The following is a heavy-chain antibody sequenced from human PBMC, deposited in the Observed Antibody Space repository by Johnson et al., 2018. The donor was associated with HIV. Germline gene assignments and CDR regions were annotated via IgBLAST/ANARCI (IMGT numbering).Heavy chain of an antibody. J-gene: IGHJ3*02. V-gene: IGHV3-13*01. CDR3: ARGVSMFSSSWLESYAFDI. Sequence: VQLVESGGGVVQPGGSLTLSCAASGFTFSNSDMHWVRQPTGQGLEWVSGMGTAGDRHYADSVNGRFTVARENAKNDLHLQMNKLRAVDTAVYYCARGVSMFSSSWLESYAFDIWGQGTMVTVSS. CDR2: MGTAGDR. D-gene: IGHD6-13*01. CDR1: GFTFSNSD.